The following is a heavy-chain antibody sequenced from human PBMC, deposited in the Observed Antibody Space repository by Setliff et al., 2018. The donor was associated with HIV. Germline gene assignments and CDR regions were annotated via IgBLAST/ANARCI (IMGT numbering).Heavy chain of an antibody. D-gene: IGHD3-22*01. CDR1: GFTFSNAW. CDR3: ATAPGYYDSSPFDW. CDR2: IKSKTDGGTA. V-gene: IGHV3-15*07. Sequence: GSLRLSCAASGFTFSNAWMNWVRQAPGKGLEWVGRIKSKTDGGTADYAAPVRGRFTFSRDDSKNTVYLQMNSLKTEDTAVYYCATAPGYYDSSPFDWWGPGTLVTVSS. J-gene: IGHJ4*02.